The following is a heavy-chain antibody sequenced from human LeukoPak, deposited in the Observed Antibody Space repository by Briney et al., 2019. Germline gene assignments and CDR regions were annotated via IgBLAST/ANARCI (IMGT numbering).Heavy chain of an antibody. V-gene: IGHV4-59*01. Sequence: PSETLSLTCTVSGGSISSYYWSWIRQPPGKGLEWIGYIYYSGSTNYNPSFKSRVTISVDTSKNQFSLKLSSVTAADTAVYYCARVPTRYQIDAFDIWGQGTMVTVSS. D-gene: IGHD5-24*01. CDR3: ARVPTRYQIDAFDI. CDR1: GGSISSYY. CDR2: IYYSGST. J-gene: IGHJ3*02.